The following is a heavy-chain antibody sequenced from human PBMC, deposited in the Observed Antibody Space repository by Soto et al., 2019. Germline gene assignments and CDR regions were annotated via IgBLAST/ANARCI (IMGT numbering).Heavy chain of an antibody. Sequence: QVQLQESGPGLMKPSGTLSLTCAVSGGSISTNWWSWVRQPPGKGLEWIGEIYHSGRTNYNPSHENRVTMSGDKSQNHLSLMLNSVTAADTAVYYCARNIAVSGTRGFDFWGQGTLVTVSS. CDR2: IYHSGRT. V-gene: IGHV4-4*02. J-gene: IGHJ4*02. CDR3: ARNIAVSGTRGFDF. CDR1: GGSISTNW. D-gene: IGHD6-19*01.